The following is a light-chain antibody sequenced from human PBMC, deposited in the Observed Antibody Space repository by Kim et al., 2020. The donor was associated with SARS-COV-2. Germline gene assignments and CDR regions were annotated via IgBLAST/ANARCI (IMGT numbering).Light chain of an antibody. Sequence: SVGDRVTITCRASQNINSWLAWYQQKPGRAPNLLIYKASSLPSGVPSRFSGSGSGTDFTLTINSLQPDDFATYYCQQYFTYSPLTFGGGTKVEIK. CDR3: QQYFTYSPLT. J-gene: IGKJ4*01. CDR1: QNINSW. CDR2: KAS. V-gene: IGKV1-5*03.